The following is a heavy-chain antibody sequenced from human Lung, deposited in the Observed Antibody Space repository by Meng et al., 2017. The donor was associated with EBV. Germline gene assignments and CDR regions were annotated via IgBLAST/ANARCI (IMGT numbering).Heavy chain of an antibody. J-gene: IGHJ4*02. Sequence: VQLRAPGHGLLKPSETLSPTCAVSGGSISRSDCWSWVRQPPGKGLEWIGETSHSGSTNYSPSLKSRVTISLDKSKNQLSLKLNSVTAADTAVYYCASSDYYRSDYWGQGTLVTVSS. D-gene: IGHD3-22*01. CDR2: TSHSGST. CDR3: ASSDYYRSDY. V-gene: IGHV4-4*02. CDR1: GGSISRSDC.